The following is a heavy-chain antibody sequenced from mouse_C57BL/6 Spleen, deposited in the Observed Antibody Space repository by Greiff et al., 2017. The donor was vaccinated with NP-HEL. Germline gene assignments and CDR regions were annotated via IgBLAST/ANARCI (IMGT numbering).Heavy chain of an antibody. D-gene: IGHD4-1*01. Sequence: DVHLVESGPVLVKPGASVKMSCKASGYTFTDYYMNWVKQSHGKSLEWIGVINPYNGGTSYNQKFKGKATLTVDKSSSTAYMELNSLTSEDSAVYYCARVSLTGTAYFDYWGQGTTLTVSS. CDR3: ARVSLTGTAYFDY. J-gene: IGHJ2*01. CDR2: INPYNGGT. V-gene: IGHV1-19*01. CDR1: GYTFTDYY.